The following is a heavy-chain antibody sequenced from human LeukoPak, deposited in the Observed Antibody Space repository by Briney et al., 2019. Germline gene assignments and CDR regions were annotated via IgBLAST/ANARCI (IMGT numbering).Heavy chain of an antibody. CDR2: IYTSGST. D-gene: IGHD3-22*01. CDR1: GGSISGYY. J-gene: IGHJ4*02. V-gene: IGHV4-4*07. Sequence: SETLSLTCTVSGGSISGYYWSWIRQPAGKGLEWIGRIYTSGSTNYNPSLKSRVTMSVDTSKNQFSLKLSSVTAAVTAVYYCATARYFYDSSGSHFDYWGQGTLVTVSS. CDR3: ATARYFYDSSGSHFDY.